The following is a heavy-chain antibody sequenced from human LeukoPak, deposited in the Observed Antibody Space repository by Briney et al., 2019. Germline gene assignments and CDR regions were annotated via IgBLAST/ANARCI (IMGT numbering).Heavy chain of an antibody. CDR1: GFTFSNYA. CDR2: IRGSGGNT. V-gene: IGHV3-23*01. D-gene: IGHD4-17*01. J-gene: IGHJ3*01. CDR3: GRDPNGDYVGAFEF. Sequence: GGSLRPSCAASGFTFSNYALVWVRQAPGKGLEWVSAIRGSGGNTNYADAVKGRFTISRDNSKNTLYLQMNSLRAEDTAVYYCGRDPNGDYVGAFEFWGQGTIVTVSS.